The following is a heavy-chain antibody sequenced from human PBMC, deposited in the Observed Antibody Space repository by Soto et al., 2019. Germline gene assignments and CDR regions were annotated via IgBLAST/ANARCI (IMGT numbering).Heavy chain of an antibody. CDR3: AREGLVLVPTTVNSDYYYYAMDV. CDR2: INPSGGST. CDR1: GDTFTSYY. V-gene: IGHV1-46*01. Sequence: GASVKVSCKASGDTFTSYYMHWVRQAPGQGLEWMGIINPSGGSTSYAQKFQGRVTMTRDTSTSTVYMELSSLRSEDTAVYYCAREGLVLVPTTVNSDYYYYAMDVWGQGTPVTVSS. D-gene: IGHD2-2*01. J-gene: IGHJ6*02.